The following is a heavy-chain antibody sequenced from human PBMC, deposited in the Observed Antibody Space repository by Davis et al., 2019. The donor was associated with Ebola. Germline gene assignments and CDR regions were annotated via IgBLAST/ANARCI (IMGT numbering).Heavy chain of an antibody. Sequence: GGSLRLSCAASGFTFSSYSMNWVRQAPGKGLEWVSYISSSSSTIYYADSVKGRFTISRDSAKDSLYLHMDSLRDDDTAVYYCARVYNWGFDFWGQGTLVTVSS. J-gene: IGHJ4*02. V-gene: IGHV3-48*02. D-gene: IGHD1-20*01. CDR2: ISSSSSTI. CDR3: ARVYNWGFDF. CDR1: GFTFSSYS.